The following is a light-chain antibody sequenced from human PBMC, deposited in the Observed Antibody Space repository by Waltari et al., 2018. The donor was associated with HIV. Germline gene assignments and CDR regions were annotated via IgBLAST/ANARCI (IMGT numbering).Light chain of an antibody. V-gene: IGKV1-27*01. J-gene: IGKJ1*01. CDR2: AAS. CDR3: QNYNNAPRT. CDR1: QAISNS. Sequence: DIQMTQSPSSLSASVGDRVTITCRASQAISNSLAWYQQKPGKIPQLLIYAASTLQFGVPSRFSAFGSGTNFTLAITSVQAEDVATYFCQNYNNAPRTFGQGTKVEIK.